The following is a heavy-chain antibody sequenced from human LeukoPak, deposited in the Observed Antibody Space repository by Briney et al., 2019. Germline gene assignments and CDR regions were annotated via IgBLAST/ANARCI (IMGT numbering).Heavy chain of an antibody. V-gene: IGHV3-73*01. D-gene: IGHD3-16*01. Sequence: PGGSLRLSCAASGFTFSGSAMHWVRQASGKGLEWVGRIRSKANSYATAYAASVKGRFTISRDDSKNTAYLQMNSLKTEDTAVYYCTRPPNHRGGYYGMDVWGQGTTVIVSS. CDR3: TRPPNHRGGYYGMDV. CDR1: GFTFSGSA. J-gene: IGHJ6*02. CDR2: IRSKANSYAT.